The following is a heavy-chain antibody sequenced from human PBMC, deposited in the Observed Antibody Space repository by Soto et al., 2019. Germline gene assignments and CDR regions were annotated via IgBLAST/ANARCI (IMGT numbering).Heavy chain of an antibody. J-gene: IGHJ6*02. V-gene: IGHV4-34*01. Sequence: DTLSLNCVVYGGSFSGYYWSWIRQPPGKGLEWIGEINHSGSTNYNPSLKSRVTISVDTSKNQFSLKLSSVTAADTAVYYCARVSVDTAMGVYYYYGMDVWGQGTTVTVSS. CDR2: INHSGST. CDR1: GGSFSGYY. CDR3: ARVSVDTAMGVYYYYGMDV. D-gene: IGHD5-18*01.